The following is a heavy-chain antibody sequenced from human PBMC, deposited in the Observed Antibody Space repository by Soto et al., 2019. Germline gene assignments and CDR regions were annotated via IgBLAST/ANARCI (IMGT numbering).Heavy chain of an antibody. V-gene: IGHV1-2*02. D-gene: IGHD2-21*02. J-gene: IGHJ5*02. CDR2: VNPNTGLT. CDR1: GYTFTALY. Sequence: ASVKVSCKASGYTFTALYMNWVRQAPGQGLEWMGWVNPNTGLTKLAQKFQGRVTMTRDTSISTAYMELTRLTSDDKAVYYCTTLRLDPWGQGTLVTVSS. CDR3: TTLRLDP.